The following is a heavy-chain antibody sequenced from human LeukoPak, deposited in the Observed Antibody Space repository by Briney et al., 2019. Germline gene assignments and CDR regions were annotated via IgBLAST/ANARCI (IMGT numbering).Heavy chain of an antibody. Sequence: SETPSLTCAVYGGSFSGYYWSWIRQPPGKGLEWIGEINHSGSTNYNPSLKSRVTISVDTSKNQFSLKLSSVTAADTAVYYCARVVGTVAVPFDYWGQGTLVTVSS. V-gene: IGHV4-34*01. CDR1: GGSFSGYY. J-gene: IGHJ4*02. D-gene: IGHD6-19*01. CDR2: INHSGST. CDR3: ARVVGTVAVPFDY.